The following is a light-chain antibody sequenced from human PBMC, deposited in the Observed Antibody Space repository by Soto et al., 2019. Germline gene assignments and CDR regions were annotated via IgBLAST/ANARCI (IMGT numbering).Light chain of an antibody. CDR1: SSDVGAYNR. J-gene: IGLJ2*01. CDR2: EGS. V-gene: IGLV2-23*01. Sequence: QSALTQPASVSGSPGQSITISCTGTSSDVGAYNRVSWYQQYPGQAPKVIIYEGSKRPSGVSNRFSGSKSGNTASLTISGLQAEDEADYYCCSYAGSSTLFGGGTKLTVL. CDR3: CSYAGSSTL.